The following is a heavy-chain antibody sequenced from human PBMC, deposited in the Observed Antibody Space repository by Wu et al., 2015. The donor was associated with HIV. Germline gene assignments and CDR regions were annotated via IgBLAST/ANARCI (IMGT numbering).Heavy chain of an antibody. Sequence: QVQLVQSGAEVKKPGSSVKVSCKASGGTFSSYAISWVRQAPGQGLEWMGGIIPIFGTANYAQKFQGRVTITTDESTSTAYMELSSLRSEDTAVYYCARAGTYYYDSSGYYRSRAFDIWGQGTMVTVSS. CDR2: IIPIFGTA. CDR3: ARAGTYYYDSSGYYRSRAFDI. J-gene: IGHJ3*02. CDR1: GGTFSSYA. V-gene: IGHV1-69*05. D-gene: IGHD3-22*01.